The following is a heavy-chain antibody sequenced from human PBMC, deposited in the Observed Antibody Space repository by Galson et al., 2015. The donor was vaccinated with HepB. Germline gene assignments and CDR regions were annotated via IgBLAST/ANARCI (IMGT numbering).Heavy chain of an antibody. V-gene: IGHV3-15*01. Sequence: SLRLSCAASGFTFSNAWMSWVRQAPGKGLEWVGRIKSKTDGGTTDYAAPVKGRFTISRDDSKNTLYLQMNSLKTEDTAVYYCTTAGGKHYDFWSGYYPPDYWGQGTLVTVSS. J-gene: IGHJ4*02. CDR3: TTAGGKHYDFWSGYYPPDY. CDR1: GFTFSNAW. CDR2: IKSKTDGGTT. D-gene: IGHD3-3*01.